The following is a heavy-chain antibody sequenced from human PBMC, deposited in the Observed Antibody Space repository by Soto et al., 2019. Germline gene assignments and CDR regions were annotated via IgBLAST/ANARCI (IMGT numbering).Heavy chain of an antibody. J-gene: IGHJ4*02. D-gene: IGHD1-1*01. CDR3: AKSMYNWNDGFFDY. CDR1: GFTFSSYG. Sequence: QVQLVESGGGVVQPGRSLRLSCAASGFTFSSYGMHWVRQAPGKGLEWVAIISYDGINKYYANSVKGRFTISRDNSKNTLYLQMNSLRAEDTAVYYCAKSMYNWNDGFFDYGGQGTLVTVSS. CDR2: ISYDGINK. V-gene: IGHV3-30*18.